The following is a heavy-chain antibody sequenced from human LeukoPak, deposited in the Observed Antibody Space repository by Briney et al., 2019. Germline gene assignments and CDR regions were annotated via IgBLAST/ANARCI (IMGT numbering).Heavy chain of an antibody. CDR2: VYYSGST. D-gene: IGHD2-2*01. CDR3: ARPHCSSTTCYQSFDS. Sequence: PSETLSLTCTVSGDSISSSSYHWGWIRQPPGKGLEWIGSVYYSGSTYYNPPLKSRVTISVDTSKNQFSLKVSSVPAADTAVYYCARPHCSSTTCYQSFDSWGQGTLVTVSS. J-gene: IGHJ4*02. V-gene: IGHV4-39*01. CDR1: GDSISSSSYH.